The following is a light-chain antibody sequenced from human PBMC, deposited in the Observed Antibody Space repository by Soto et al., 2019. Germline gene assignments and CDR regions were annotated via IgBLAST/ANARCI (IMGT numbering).Light chain of an antibody. Sequence: EVVLTQSPATLSVSPVAGATLSCRASQSVGSNLPWYQQKPGQTPRVLIYVASTRAIGIPARFSGSGFGTEFTLTISSLQSEDFVVYYCQQYSNWPLLSFGGGTKVDIK. CDR2: VAS. CDR3: QQYSNWPLLS. V-gene: IGKV3-15*01. J-gene: IGKJ4*01. CDR1: QSVGSN.